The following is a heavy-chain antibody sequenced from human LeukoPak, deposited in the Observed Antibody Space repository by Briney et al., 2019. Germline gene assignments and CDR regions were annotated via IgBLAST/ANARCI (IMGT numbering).Heavy chain of an antibody. V-gene: IGHV4-34*01. CDR2: INHSGST. Sequence: SETLSPTCAVYGGSFSGYYWSWIRQPPGKGLEWIGEINHSGSTNYNPSLKSRVTISVDTSKNQFSLKLSSVTAADTAVYYCARGFPYYYDSSGYWGQGTLVTVSS. CDR1: GGSFSGYY. CDR3: ARGFPYYYDSSGY. J-gene: IGHJ4*02. D-gene: IGHD3-22*01.